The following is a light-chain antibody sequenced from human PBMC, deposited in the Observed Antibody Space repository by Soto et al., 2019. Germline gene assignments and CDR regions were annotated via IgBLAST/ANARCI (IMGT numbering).Light chain of an antibody. CDR2: ANS. CDR1: SSKIGAGYD. CDR3: QSYDSSLSGLYV. V-gene: IGLV1-40*01. J-gene: IGLJ1*01. Sequence: QSVLTQPPSVSGAPGQRVTISCTGSSSKIGAGYDVHWYQQLPGRAPKLLIYANSNRPSGVPDRFSGSRSGTSSSLAITGLQAEDEADYSCQSYDSSLSGLYVFGTGTKVTVL.